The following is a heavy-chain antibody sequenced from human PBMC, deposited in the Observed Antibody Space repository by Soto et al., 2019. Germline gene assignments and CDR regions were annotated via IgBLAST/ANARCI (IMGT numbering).Heavy chain of an antibody. D-gene: IGHD6-13*01. Sequence: GGSLRLSCAASGFTFDDYTMHWVRQAPGKGLEWVSLISWDGGSTYYADSVKGRFTISRDNSKNSLYLQMNSLRTEDTALYYCAKDFEYSSSSWEGPGFDYWGQGTLVTVSS. CDR2: ISWDGGST. CDR3: AKDFEYSSSSWEGPGFDY. J-gene: IGHJ4*02. CDR1: GFTFDDYT. V-gene: IGHV3-43*01.